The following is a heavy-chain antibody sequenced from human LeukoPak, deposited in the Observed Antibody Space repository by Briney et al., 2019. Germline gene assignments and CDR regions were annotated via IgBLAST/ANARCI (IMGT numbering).Heavy chain of an antibody. CDR3: ARAPLHYYGMDV. CDR1: GFTVSSNY. Sequence: GGSLRLSCAASGFTVSSNYMSWVRQAPGKGLEWVSVIYSGGSTYYADSVKGRFTISRDNSKNTLYLQMNSLRAEDTAVYYCARAPLHYYGMDVWGQGTTVTASS. CDR2: IYSGGST. J-gene: IGHJ6*02. V-gene: IGHV3-53*01.